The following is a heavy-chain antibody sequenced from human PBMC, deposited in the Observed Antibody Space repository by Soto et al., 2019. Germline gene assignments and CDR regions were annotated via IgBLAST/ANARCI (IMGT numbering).Heavy chain of an antibody. V-gene: IGHV4-30-4*08. CDR3: AREDDGGDSLDV. J-gene: IGHJ6*02. CDR1: GGSISSDYYH. CDR2: IHHSGSI. Sequence: QVQLQQSGPGLVKPSQTLSLTCTVSGGSISSDYYHWTWIRQSPGKDLEWIGYIHHSGSILYNPSFKSRLTISVDTSKNQFSLHRTAVTAADTVVYFCAREDDGGDSLDVWGQGTTVSVSS. D-gene: IGHD2-21*02.